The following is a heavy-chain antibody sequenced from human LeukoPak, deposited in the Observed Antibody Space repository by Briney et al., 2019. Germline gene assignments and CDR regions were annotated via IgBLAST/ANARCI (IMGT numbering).Heavy chain of an antibody. CDR3: ARGRIGGPKAPFDY. J-gene: IGHJ4*02. CDR2: IYYSGST. D-gene: IGHD3-16*01. V-gene: IGHV4-61*05. Sequence: SETLSLTCTVSGGSISSSTYYWGWIRQPPGKGLEGIGYIYYSGSTNYNPSLKSRVTISVDTSKNQFSLKLSSVTAADTAVYYCARGRIGGPKAPFDYWGQGTLVTVSS. CDR1: GGSISSSTYY.